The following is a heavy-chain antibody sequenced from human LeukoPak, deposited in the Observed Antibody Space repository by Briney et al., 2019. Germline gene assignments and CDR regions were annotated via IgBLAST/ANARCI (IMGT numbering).Heavy chain of an antibody. Sequence: SETLSLTCTVSGGSISSGGYYWSWIRQPPGKGLEWIGYIYYSGSTNYNPSLKSRVTISVDTSKNQFSLKLSSVTAADTAVYHCAREAMYSYGNNFDYWGQGTLVTVSS. CDR1: GGSISSGGYY. V-gene: IGHV4-61*08. CDR2: IYYSGST. D-gene: IGHD5-18*01. CDR3: AREAMYSYGNNFDY. J-gene: IGHJ4*02.